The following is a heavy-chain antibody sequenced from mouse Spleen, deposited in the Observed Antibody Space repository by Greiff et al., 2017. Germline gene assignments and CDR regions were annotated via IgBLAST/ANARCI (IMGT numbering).Heavy chain of an antibody. J-gene: IGHJ2*01. Sequence: QVQLKASGAELARPGASVKLSCKASGYTFTSYGISWVKQRTGQGLEWIGEIYPRSGNTYYNEKFKSKATLTVDTSSSTAYMQLSSLTSEDSAVYYWARGKTGTRGYFDDGGQGTTLTVSS. CDR3: ARGKTGTRGYFDD. CDR2: IYPRSGNT. V-gene: IGHV1-81*01. D-gene: IGHD4-1*01. CDR1: GYTFTSYG.